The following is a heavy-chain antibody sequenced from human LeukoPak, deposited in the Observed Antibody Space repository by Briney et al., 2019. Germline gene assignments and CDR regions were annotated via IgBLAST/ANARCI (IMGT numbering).Heavy chain of an antibody. CDR2: IFYDGSNK. CDR1: GFTFSIYV. J-gene: IGHJ4*02. Sequence: GGSLRLSCAASGFTFSIYVMSWVRQAPGKGLEWVAVIFYDGSNKYSADSVKGRFTISRDNSENTLFLQMNGLRAEDTAVYYCARVGSAWSYFDYWGQGTLVTVSS. CDR3: ARVGSAWSYFDY. V-gene: IGHV3-33*08. D-gene: IGHD6-19*01.